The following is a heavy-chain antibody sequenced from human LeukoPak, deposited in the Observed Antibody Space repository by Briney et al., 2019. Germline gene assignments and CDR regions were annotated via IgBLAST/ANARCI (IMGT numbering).Heavy chain of an antibody. CDR3: TRAGTVATIVDH. J-gene: IGHJ4*02. V-gene: IGHV4-59*01. CDR1: GGSISSYY. CDR2: IFYSGST. D-gene: IGHD5-12*01. Sequence: SETLSLTCTVSGGSISSYYWSWIRQPPGKGLEWVGYIFYSGSTNYNPSLKSRVTISLDTSKNQFSLRVTSVTAADTALYYCTRAGTVATIVDHWGQGTLVTVSS.